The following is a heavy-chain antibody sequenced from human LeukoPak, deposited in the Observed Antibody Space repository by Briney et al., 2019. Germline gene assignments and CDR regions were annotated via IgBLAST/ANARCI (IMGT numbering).Heavy chain of an antibody. V-gene: IGHV3-74*01. J-gene: IGHJ4*02. D-gene: IGHD1-26*01. CDR2: IDNDGRKT. CDR3: AREWLNSGSLTEY. Sequence: PGGSLRLSCAASGCTFRDYWMHWVRQAPGKGLVWVSRIDNDGRKTTYADSVKGRFSISRDNAKNTLYLQMNSLRAEDTAVYYCAREWLNSGSLTEYWGQGALVTVSS. CDR1: GCTFRDYW.